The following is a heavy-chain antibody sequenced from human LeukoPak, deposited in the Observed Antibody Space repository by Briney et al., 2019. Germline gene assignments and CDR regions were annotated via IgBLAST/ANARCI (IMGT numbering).Heavy chain of an antibody. CDR3: ATYYDSTGYTRPNVFDN. D-gene: IGHD3-22*01. J-gene: IGHJ3*02. CDR1: GFTFSNYW. CDR2: IKQDGSEK. V-gene: IGHV3-7*01. Sequence: PGGSLRLSCAASGFTFSNYWMSWFRQAPGKGLEWVANIKQDGSEKYYVDSAKGRFTISRDNAKNSLYLQMNSLRVEETAVYYCATYYDSTGYTRPNVFDNWGQGTMVTVSS.